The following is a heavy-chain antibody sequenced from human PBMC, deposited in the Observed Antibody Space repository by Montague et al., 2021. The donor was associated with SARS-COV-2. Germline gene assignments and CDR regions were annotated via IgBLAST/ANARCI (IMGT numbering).Heavy chain of an antibody. V-gene: IGHV6-1*01. J-gene: IGHJ4*02. Sequence: CAISGDSVSSNPAAWNWIRQPPSRGLECLGRTYYRSKWYYDYAVFVKSRLTISPDTSKNQFSLQLSPVTPEDRAVYYCSRGPRYSLSWSFDYWGQGTLVTVSS. CDR1: GDSVSSNPAA. D-gene: IGHD6-13*01. CDR3: SRGPRYSLSWSFDY. CDR2: TYYRSKWYY.